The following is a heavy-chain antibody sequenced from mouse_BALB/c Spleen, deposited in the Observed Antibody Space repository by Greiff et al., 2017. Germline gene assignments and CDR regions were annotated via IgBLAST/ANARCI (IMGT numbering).Heavy chain of an antibody. CDR3: VRDRSYSYWYFDV. D-gene: IGHD2-12*01. V-gene: IGHV2-9-2*01. CDR1: GFSLTSYD. CDR2: IWTGGGT. Sequence: QVQLQQSGPGLVAPSQSLSITCTVSGFSLTSYDISWIRQPPGKGLEWLGVIWTGGGTNYNSAFMSRLSISKDNSKSQVFLKMNSLQTDDTAIYYCVRDRSYSYWYFDVWGAGTTVTVSS. J-gene: IGHJ1*01.